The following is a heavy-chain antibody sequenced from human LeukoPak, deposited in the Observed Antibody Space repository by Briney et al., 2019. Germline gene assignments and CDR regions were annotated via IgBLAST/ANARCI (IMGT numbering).Heavy chain of an antibody. D-gene: IGHD3-3*01. CDR3: ARDNFFDY. V-gene: IGHV3-23*01. Sequence: GGSLRLSCAASGFTFSSYSMSWVRQAPGKGLEWLSVVCGSGGTTYYADSVKGRFTISRDDSKNTLYLQMNSLRAEDTAVYYCARDNFFDYWGQGTLVTVSS. J-gene: IGHJ4*02. CDR2: VCGSGGTT. CDR1: GFTFSSYS.